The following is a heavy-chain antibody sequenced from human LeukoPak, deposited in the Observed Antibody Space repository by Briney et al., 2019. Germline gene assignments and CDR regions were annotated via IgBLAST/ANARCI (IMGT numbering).Heavy chain of an antibody. D-gene: IGHD2/OR15-2a*01. J-gene: IGHJ6*03. V-gene: IGHV3-74*01. CDR2: INGDGSGT. CDR1: GFTFSSYW. CDR3: ASVSKEIGGYYYYYMDV. Sequence: GGSLRLSCAASGFTFSSYWMHWVRQAPGKGLVWVSRINGDGSGTSYAASGKGSFTISRNNAKNTLYLQMNSLRAEDTAVYYCASVSKEIGGYYYYYMDVWGKGTTVTISS.